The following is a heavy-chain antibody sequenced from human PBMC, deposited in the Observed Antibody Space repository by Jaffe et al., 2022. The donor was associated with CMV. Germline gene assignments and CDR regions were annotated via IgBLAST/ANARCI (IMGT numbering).Heavy chain of an antibody. Sequence: QVQLVESGGGLVKAGGSLRLSCAASGFTFSDYYMSWIRQAPGKGLEWISYISQSGNTIYYADSMKGRFTISRDNAKNSLYMQMNSLRAEDTAVYYCAREGHTYGSDYWGQGTLLTVSS. CDR2: ISQSGNTI. V-gene: IGHV3-11*01. J-gene: IGHJ4*02. D-gene: IGHD5-18*01. CDR3: AREGHTYGSDY. CDR1: GFTFSDYY.